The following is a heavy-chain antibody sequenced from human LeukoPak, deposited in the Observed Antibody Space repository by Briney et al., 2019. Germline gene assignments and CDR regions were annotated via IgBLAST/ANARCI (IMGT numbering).Heavy chain of an antibody. V-gene: IGHV4-59*01. CDR2: IYYSGST. Sequence: PSETLSLTCTVSGGSISSYYWSWIRQPPGKGLEWIGYIYYSGSTNYNPSLKSRVTLSVDTSKNQFSLKLSSVTAADTAVYYCARERRWFGEGNWFDPWGQGTLVTVSS. CDR1: GGSISSYY. CDR3: ARERRWFGEGNWFDP. J-gene: IGHJ5*02. D-gene: IGHD3-10*01.